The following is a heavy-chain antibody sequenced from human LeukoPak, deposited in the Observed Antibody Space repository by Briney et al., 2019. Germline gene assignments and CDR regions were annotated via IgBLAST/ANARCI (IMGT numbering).Heavy chain of an antibody. D-gene: IGHD4-17*01. J-gene: IGHJ4*02. CDR3: ARGIGSTTVTTLEYYFDY. V-gene: IGHV1-8*01. CDR1: GYTFTNFD. Sequence: ASVTVSCKASGYTFTNFDINWVRQVTGQGLEWKGWMKPNSSNTGYAQKFQGRVSMTRNTSISTAYMELSSLRSEDTAVYYCARGIGSTTVTTLEYYFDYWGQGTLVTVSS. CDR2: MKPNSSNT.